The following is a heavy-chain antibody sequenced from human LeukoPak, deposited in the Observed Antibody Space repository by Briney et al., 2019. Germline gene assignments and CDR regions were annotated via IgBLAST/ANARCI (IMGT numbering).Heavy chain of an antibody. D-gene: IGHD5-24*01. CDR3: ARMDGYNRIFDY. J-gene: IGHJ4*02. CDR1: GGTFSSYA. Sequence: SVKVSCKPSGGTFSSYAISWVRQAPGQGLEWMGGIIPIFGTANYAQKFQGRVTITTDESTSTAYMELSSLSSEDTAVYYCARMDGYNRIFDYWGQGTLVTVSS. V-gene: IGHV1-69*05. CDR2: IIPIFGTA.